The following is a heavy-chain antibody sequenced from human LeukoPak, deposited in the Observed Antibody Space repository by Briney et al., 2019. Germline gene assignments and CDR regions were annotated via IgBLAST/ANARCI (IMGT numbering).Heavy chain of an antibody. CDR1: GFTFSSYA. CDR3: AKDEGYDILTGYRERYFDS. D-gene: IGHD3-9*01. J-gene: IGHJ4*02. V-gene: IGHV3-23*01. Sequence: PGGSLRLSCAASGFTFSSYAMSWVRQAPGKGLEWVSAISGSGGSTYYADSVKGRFTISRDNSKNTLYLQMNSLRAEDTAVYYCAKDEGYDILTGYRERYFDSWGQGTLVTVSS. CDR2: ISGSGGST.